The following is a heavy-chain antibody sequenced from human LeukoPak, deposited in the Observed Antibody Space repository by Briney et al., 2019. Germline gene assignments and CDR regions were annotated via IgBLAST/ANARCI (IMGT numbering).Heavy chain of an antibody. CDR1: GYTFTGYY. D-gene: IGHD3-10*01. J-gene: IGHJ4*02. CDR2: INPNSGGT. CDR3: ARWFGELFPYYFDY. Sequence: ASVKVSCKASGYTFTGYYMHWVRQAPGQGLECMGWINPNSGGTNYAQKFQGRVTMTRDTSISTAYMELSRLRSDDTAVYYCARWFGELFPYYFDYWGQGTLVTVSS. V-gene: IGHV1-2*02.